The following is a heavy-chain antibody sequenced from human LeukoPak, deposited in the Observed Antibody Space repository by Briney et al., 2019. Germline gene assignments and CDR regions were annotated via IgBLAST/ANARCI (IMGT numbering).Heavy chain of an antibody. D-gene: IGHD5-18*01. CDR2: IIPIFGTA. J-gene: IGHJ4*02. CDR3: ATEYHRGYSYGIGPSASQYYFDY. Sequence: GSSVKVSCKASGGTFSSYAISWVRQAPGQGLGWMGGIIPIFGTANYAQKFQGRVTITADESTSTAYMELSSLRSEDTAVYYCATEYHRGYSYGIGPSASQYYFDYWGQGTLVTVSS. V-gene: IGHV1-69*01. CDR1: GGTFSSYA.